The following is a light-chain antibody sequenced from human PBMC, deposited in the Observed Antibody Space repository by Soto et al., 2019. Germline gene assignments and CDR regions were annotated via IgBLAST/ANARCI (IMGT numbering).Light chain of an antibody. Sequence: DIQMTQSPSSLSASVVDRVTITCRASHTITRYLNWYQQKPGKAPKLLIYAASSLQSGVPSRFSGSGSGTDFTLTIRSLQPEDFATYYCQQSYSTRWTFGQGTKVDIK. V-gene: IGKV1-39*01. CDR3: QQSYSTRWT. CDR1: HTITRY. J-gene: IGKJ1*01. CDR2: AAS.